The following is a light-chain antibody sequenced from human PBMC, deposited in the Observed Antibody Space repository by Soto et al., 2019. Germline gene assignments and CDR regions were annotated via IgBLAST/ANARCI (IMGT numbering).Light chain of an antibody. CDR1: SSNIGAGYD. CDR3: QSYDSTLSDRYV. V-gene: IGLV1-40*01. Sequence: HSVVTHPPSVSGAPGQRFTISCTGSSSNIGAGYDVHWYQQRPGTGPKLLIFGNINRPSGVPDRFSGSKSGTSASLAITGLQAEDEGDYYCQSYDSTLSDRYVFGTGTKVTAL. J-gene: IGLJ1*01. CDR2: GNI.